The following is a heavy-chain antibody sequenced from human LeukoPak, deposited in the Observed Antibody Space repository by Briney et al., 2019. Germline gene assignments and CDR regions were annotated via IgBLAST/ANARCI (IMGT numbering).Heavy chain of an antibody. J-gene: IGHJ4*02. D-gene: IGHD4-17*01. V-gene: IGHV1-46*01. CDR1: GYTFTSYY. CDR2: INPSGGST. Sequence: GASVKVSCKASGYTFTSYYIHWVRQAPGQGLEWMGIINPSGGSTSCAQKFQGRVTMTRDTSTSTVYMELSSLRSEDTAVYYCARRDYGDYALRYWGQGTLVTVSS. CDR3: ARRDYGDYALRY.